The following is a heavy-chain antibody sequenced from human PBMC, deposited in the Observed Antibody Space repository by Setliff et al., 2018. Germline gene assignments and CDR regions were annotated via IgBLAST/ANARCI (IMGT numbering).Heavy chain of an antibody. J-gene: IGHJ5*02. D-gene: IGHD3-10*01. CDR2: IIPILGIA. Sequence: SVKVSCKASGGTFSSYAISWVRQAPGQGLEWMGGIIPILGIANYAQKFQGRVTITADESTSTAYMELSSLRSEDTAVYYCAKKASPYGSGSYHNEVWPPFDPWGQGTLVTV. CDR3: AKKASPYGSGSYHNEVWPPFDP. V-gene: IGHV1-69*10. CDR1: GGTFSSYA.